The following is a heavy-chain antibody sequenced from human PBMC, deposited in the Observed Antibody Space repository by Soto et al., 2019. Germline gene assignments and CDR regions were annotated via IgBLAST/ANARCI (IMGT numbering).Heavy chain of an antibody. D-gene: IGHD3-22*01. CDR3: ARDPARITMIVVVSHDAFDI. CDR2: ISGSSSAI. J-gene: IGHJ3*02. Sequence: GGSLRPSCVASGFTFNLYSMNWVRQAPGKGLEWVSYISGSSSAIYYADSVKGRFTISRDNAKNSVYLQMNSLRAEDTAVYYYARDPARITMIVVVSHDAFDIWGQGTMVTVSS. CDR1: GFTFNLYS. V-gene: IGHV3-48*01.